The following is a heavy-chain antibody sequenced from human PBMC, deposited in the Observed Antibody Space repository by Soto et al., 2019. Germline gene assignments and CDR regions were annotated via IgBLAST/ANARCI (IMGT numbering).Heavy chain of an antibody. Sequence: SETLSLTCTVSGGSVSSSSYYWGWVRQPPGKGLEWIGSVYYSGSTYYNPSLKSRVTISVDKSKNQFSLKLSSVTAADTAVYYCARHKCSSTSCPNTIDYWGQGTLVTVSS. D-gene: IGHD2-2*01. J-gene: IGHJ4*02. V-gene: IGHV4-39*01. CDR2: VYYSGST. CDR1: GGSVSSSSYY. CDR3: ARHKCSSTSCPNTIDY.